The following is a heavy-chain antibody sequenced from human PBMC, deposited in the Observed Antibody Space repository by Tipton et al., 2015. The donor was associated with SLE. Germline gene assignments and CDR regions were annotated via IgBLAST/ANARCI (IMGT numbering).Heavy chain of an antibody. V-gene: IGHV4-34*01. CDR3: ASRGQQLGWFDP. Sequence: TLSLTCAVYGGSFSGYYWGWIRQPPGKGLEWIGEINHSGSTNYNPSLKSRVTISVDTSKNQFSLKLSSVTAADTAVYYCASRGQQLGWFDPWGQGTLVTVSS. CDR2: INHSGST. J-gene: IGHJ5*02. D-gene: IGHD6-13*01. CDR1: GGSFSGYY.